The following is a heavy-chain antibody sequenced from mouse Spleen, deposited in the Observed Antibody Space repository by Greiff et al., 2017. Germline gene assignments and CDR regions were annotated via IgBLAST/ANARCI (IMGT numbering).Heavy chain of an antibody. Sequence: EVQVVESGGGLVKPGGSLKLSCAASGFTFSSYAMSWVRQTPEKRLEWVATISSGGSYTYYPDSVKGRFTISRDNAKNTLYLQMSSLRSEDTAMYYCARQNYGDWGQGTLVTVSA. V-gene: IGHV5-9-3*01. D-gene: IGHD1-1*02. CDR3: ARQNYGD. CDR1: GFTFSSYA. CDR2: ISSGGSYT. J-gene: IGHJ3*01.